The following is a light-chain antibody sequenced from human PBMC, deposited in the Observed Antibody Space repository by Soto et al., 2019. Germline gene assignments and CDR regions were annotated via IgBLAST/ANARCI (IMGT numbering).Light chain of an antibody. CDR2: GAS. Sequence: EIVMTQSPSTLSVSPGERATLSCRASQGIKDYVAWFQQKPGQAPRLLIYGASTRATAIPARFSGSGSGTEFTLSISSLQSEDFAVYYCQQYNTWPRTFGQGTKL. V-gene: IGKV3-15*01. CDR3: QQYNTWPRT. CDR1: QGIKDY. J-gene: IGKJ1*01.